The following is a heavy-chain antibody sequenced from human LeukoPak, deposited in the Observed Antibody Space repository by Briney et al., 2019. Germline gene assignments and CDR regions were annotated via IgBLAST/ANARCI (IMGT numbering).Heavy chain of an antibody. CDR3: ARQFGTTTAY. CDR1: GFTFSTYA. D-gene: IGHD2/OR15-2a*01. CDR2: ITSSTYI. J-gene: IGHJ4*02. Sequence: TGGSLRLSCAASGFTFSTYAMNWVRQAPGKGLEWVSSITSSTYIYYADSVKGRFTISRDNAKNSLYLQMNSLRAEDTAVYYCARQFGTTTAYWGQGTLVTVSS. V-gene: IGHV3-21*01.